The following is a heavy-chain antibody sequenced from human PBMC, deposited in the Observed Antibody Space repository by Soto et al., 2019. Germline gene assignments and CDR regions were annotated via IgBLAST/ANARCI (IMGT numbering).Heavy chain of an antibody. Sequence: SETLSLTCTVSGGSISNYYWSWIRQPPGKGLEWIGYFYYTGITNYNPSLKSRISMSVDTSKNQFSLKLSSVTAADTAVYYCAKNVSPQSKGRRDYYYGMDVWGQGTTVTVSS. CDR2: FYYTGIT. J-gene: IGHJ6*02. D-gene: IGHD1-26*01. V-gene: IGHV4-59*08. CDR1: GGSISNYY. CDR3: AKNVSPQSKGRRDYYYGMDV.